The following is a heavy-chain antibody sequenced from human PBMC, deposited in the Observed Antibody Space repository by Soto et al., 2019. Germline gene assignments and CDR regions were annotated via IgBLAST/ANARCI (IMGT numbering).Heavy chain of an antibody. Sequence: QITFKESGPTLVKPKQTLALTCTFSGFSVTSDGVGVGWIRQPPGKALEWLAVIFWDDDKRYSPSLESRLSIARDTSKDQVFLTMTNMESVDTSTYYFALLNYGDYTFWGQGTRVTVSS. D-gene: IGHD4-17*01. CDR1: GFSVTSDGVG. V-gene: IGHV2-5*02. CDR2: IFWDDDK. CDR3: ALLNYGDYTF. J-gene: IGHJ4*02.